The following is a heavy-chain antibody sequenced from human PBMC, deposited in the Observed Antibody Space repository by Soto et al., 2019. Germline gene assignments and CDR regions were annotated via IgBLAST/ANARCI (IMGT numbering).Heavy chain of an antibody. CDR1: GGSISSYY. CDR2: ISYTGST. V-gene: IGHV4-59*01. D-gene: IGHD3-10*01. J-gene: IGHJ6*02. Sequence: QVQLQESGPGLVKPSDTLSLTCTVSGGSISSYYWSWIRQPPGKGLEWLGYISYTGSTNYNPSLKSRVTISADTSKNQFSLKLRSVTAADTAVYYCARDRTYFYGGTDYFGMDVWGRGTTVTVSS. CDR3: ARDRTYFYGGTDYFGMDV.